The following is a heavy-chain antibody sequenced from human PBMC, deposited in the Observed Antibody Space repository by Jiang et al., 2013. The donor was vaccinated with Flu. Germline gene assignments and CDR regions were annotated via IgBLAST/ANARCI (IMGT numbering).Heavy chain of an antibody. J-gene: IGHJ4*02. Sequence: SGAEVKKPGASVKVSCKTSGFTFTNSALQWVRQARGQRLEWIGWIVLGSGNTKYAQNFQDRVAITRDMSTGTAHVELNSLTSEDTAVYYCAADRGSRWYVFDDWGQGTLVTVSS. CDR2: IVLGSGNT. D-gene: IGHD6-13*01. CDR3: AADRGSRWYVFDD. CDR1: GFTFTNSA. V-gene: IGHV1-58*01.